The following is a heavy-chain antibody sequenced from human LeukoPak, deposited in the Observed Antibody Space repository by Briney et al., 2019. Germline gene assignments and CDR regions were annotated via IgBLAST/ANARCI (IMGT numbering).Heavy chain of an antibody. J-gene: IGHJ4*02. D-gene: IGHD3-16*01. CDR2: ISSSSSYI. V-gene: IGHV3-21*01. Sequence: GGSLRLSCAASGFTFSSYSMNWVRQAPGKGLEWVSFISSSSSYIYYADSVKGRFTISRDNAKNSLYLQMNSLRAEDTAVYYCARIGGELWTPNFDYWGQGTLVTVSS. CDR1: GFTFSSYS. CDR3: ARIGGELWTPNFDY.